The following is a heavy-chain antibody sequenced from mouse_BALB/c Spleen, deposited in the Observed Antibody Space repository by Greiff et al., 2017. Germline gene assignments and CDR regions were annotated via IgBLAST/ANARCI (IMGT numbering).Heavy chain of an antibody. J-gene: IGHJ3*01. Sequence: EVKLMESGPGLVKPSQSLSLTCTVTGYSITSDYAWNWIRQFPGNKLEWMGYISYSGSTSYNPSLKSRISITRDTSKNQFFLQLNSVTTGDTATYYCARSGGSAWFAYWGQGTLVTVSA. CDR2: ISYSGST. V-gene: IGHV3-2*02. CDR3: ARSGGSAWFAY. CDR1: GYSITSDYA. D-gene: IGHD3-1*01.